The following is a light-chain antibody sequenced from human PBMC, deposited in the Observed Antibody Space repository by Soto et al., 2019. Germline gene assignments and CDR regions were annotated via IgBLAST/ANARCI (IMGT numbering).Light chain of an antibody. Sequence: DIVMTQSPDSLAVSLGERATINCKSSQSVLYSSNNKNYLAWYQQKPGQPPKLLIYWASTRESGVPDRFSGSGSGTDFTLASSSLQAEDVADYYCQQYYSTPRLTFGGGTKVEIK. CDR1: QSVLYSSNNKNY. CDR3: QQYYSTPRLT. CDR2: WAS. J-gene: IGKJ4*01. V-gene: IGKV4-1*01.